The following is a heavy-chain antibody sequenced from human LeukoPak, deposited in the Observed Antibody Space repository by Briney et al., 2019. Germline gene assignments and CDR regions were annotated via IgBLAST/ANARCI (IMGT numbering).Heavy chain of an antibody. CDR2: IKSDGSST. CDR3: ARDRGYSLDY. CDR1: GFTFSSYW. Sequence: GGSLRLSCAASGFTFSSYWMHWVRQAPGKGLVWVSLIKSDGSSTSYADSVKGRFTISRDNAKNTLYLQINSLRAEDTAVYYCARDRGYSLDYWGQGTLVIVSS. J-gene: IGHJ4*02. V-gene: IGHV3-74*01. D-gene: IGHD5-18*01.